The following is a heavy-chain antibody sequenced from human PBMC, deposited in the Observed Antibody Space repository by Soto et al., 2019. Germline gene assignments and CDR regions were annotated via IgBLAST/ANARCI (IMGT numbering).Heavy chain of an antibody. Sequence: SVKVSCKASGGTFSSYSISWVLEAPGQGLEWMGGIIPIFGTANYAQKFQGRVTITADESTSTAYMELSSLRSEDTAVYYCARDYGDYEARWFDPWGQGTLVTVSS. CDR3: ARDYGDYEARWFDP. V-gene: IGHV1-69*13. CDR2: IIPIFGTA. CDR1: GGTFSSYS. D-gene: IGHD4-17*01. J-gene: IGHJ5*02.